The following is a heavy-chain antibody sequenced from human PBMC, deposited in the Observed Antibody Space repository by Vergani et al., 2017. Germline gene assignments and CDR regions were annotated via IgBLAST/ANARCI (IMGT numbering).Heavy chain of an antibody. CDR3: ARGTGSGWYLLRVQY. Sequence: EVQLVESGGGLVQPGGSLRLSCAASGFTFSSYWMHWVRQAPGKGLVWVSRINSDGSSTSYADSVKGRFTISRDNAKNTLHLQMNSLRAEDTAVYYCARGTGSGWYLLRVQYWGQGTLVTVSS. V-gene: IGHV3-74*01. D-gene: IGHD6-19*01. CDR1: GFTFSSYW. J-gene: IGHJ1*01. CDR2: INSDGSST.